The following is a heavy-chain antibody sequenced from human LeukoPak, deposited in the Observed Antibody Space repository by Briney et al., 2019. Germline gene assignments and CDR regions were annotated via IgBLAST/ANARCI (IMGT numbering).Heavy chain of an antibody. J-gene: IGHJ4*02. CDR3: AKAAKMYDILTGFDY. V-gene: IGHV3-30*02. CDR2: IRYDGSNK. Sequence: PGGSLRLSCAASGFTFSTYGMHWVRQAPGKGLEWVAFIRYDGSNKYYADSVKGRFTISRDNSKNTLYLQMNSLRAEDTAVYYCAKAAKMYDILTGFDYWGQGTLVTVSS. CDR1: GFTFSTYG. D-gene: IGHD3-9*01.